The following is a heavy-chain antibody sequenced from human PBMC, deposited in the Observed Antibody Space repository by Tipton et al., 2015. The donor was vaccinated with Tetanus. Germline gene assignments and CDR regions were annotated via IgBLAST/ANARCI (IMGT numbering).Heavy chain of an antibody. D-gene: IGHD2-2*01. CDR3: ARAGQRSTSWHYWFDP. CDR1: GDSISSQNSY. Sequence: TLSLTCTVSGDSISSQNSYWGWIRQTPGRRLEWIGTTHFSGSSYYNPSLKSRVAMNVDTSKNQFSLKLNSVTAADTAVYYCARAGQRSTSWHYWFDPWGQGTLVTVSS. J-gene: IGHJ5*02. V-gene: IGHV4-39*01. CDR2: THFSGSS.